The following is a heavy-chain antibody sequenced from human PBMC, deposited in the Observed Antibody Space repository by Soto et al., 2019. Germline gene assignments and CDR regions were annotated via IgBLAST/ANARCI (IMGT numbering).Heavy chain of an antibody. J-gene: IGHJ4*02. CDR1: GYTFTSYY. Sequence: QVQLVQSGAEVKKPGASVKVSCKASGYTFTSYYIHWVRQAPGQGLEWMGIINPSGGDITYAQKFQGRVTMTRDTCASTVDMELSSLSSEDTAVYCCGRDGGYQRFDFWGQGALVTVSS. CDR3: GRDGGYQRFDF. CDR2: INPSGGDI. V-gene: IGHV1-46*03. D-gene: IGHD2-2*01.